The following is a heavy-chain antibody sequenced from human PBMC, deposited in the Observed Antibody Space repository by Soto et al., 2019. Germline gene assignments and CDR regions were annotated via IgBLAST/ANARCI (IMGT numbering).Heavy chain of an antibody. CDR1: GVSISSSSYY. V-gene: IGHV4-61*01. CDR3: ARVWYSSSWFDP. CDR2: IYYSGST. J-gene: IGHJ5*02. D-gene: IGHD6-13*01. Sequence: SETLSLTCTVSGVSISSSSYYWSWIRQPPGKGLEWIGYIYYSGSTNYNPSLKSRVTISVDTSKNQFSLKLSSVTAADTAVYYCARVWYSSSWFDPWGQGTLVTVSS.